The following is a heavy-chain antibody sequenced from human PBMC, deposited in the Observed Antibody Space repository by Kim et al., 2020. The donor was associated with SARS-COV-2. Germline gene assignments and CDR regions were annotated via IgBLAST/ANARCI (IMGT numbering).Heavy chain of an antibody. J-gene: IGHJ3*02. CDR3: ARAGILRGGNSDAFDI. V-gene: IGHV4-30-2*01. D-gene: IGHD2-21*02. CDR2: IYHSGST. Sequence: SETLSLTCAVSGGSISSGGYSWSWIRQPPGKGLEWIGYIYHSGSTYYNPSLKSRVTISVDRSKNQFSLKLSSVTAADTAVYYCARAGILRGGNSDAFDIWGQGTMVTVSS. CDR1: GGSISSGGYS.